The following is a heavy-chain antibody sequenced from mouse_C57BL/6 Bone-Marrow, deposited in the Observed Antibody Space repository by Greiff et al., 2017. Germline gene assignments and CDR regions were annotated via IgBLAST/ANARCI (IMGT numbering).Heavy chain of an antibody. CDR2: IYPGDGDT. J-gene: IGHJ3*01. D-gene: IGHD1-1*01. Sequence: QVQLQQSGPELVKPGASVKISCKASGYAFSSSWMNWVKQRPGKGLEWIGRIYPGDGDTNYNGKFKGKATLTADKSSSTAYMQLSSLTSEDSAVYFCARSEGHYYGSSYFAYWGQGTLVTVSA. CDR1: GYAFSSSW. CDR3: ARSEGHYYGSSYFAY. V-gene: IGHV1-82*01.